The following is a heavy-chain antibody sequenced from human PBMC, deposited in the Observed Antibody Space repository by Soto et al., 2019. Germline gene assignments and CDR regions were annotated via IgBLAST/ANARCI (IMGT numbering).Heavy chain of an antibody. CDR2: IYYSGST. J-gene: IGHJ4*02. CDR1: GGSISSGDYY. Sequence: SETLSLTCTVSGGSISSGDYYWSWIRQPPGKGLEWIGYIYYSGSTYYNPSLKSRVTISVDTSKNQFSLKLSSVTAADTAVYYCARAPFLEWLPSYFDYWGQGTLVTVSS. CDR3: ARAPFLEWLPSYFDY. D-gene: IGHD3-3*01. V-gene: IGHV4-30-4*01.